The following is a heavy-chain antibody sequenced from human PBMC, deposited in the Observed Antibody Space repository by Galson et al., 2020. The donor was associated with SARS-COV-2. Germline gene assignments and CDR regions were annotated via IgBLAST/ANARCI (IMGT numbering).Heavy chain of an antibody. V-gene: IGHV4-39*01. CDR2: IYSSGST. J-gene: IGHJ5*02. D-gene: IGHD6-13*01. CDR1: GGSISSGGYC. CDR3: ARLGSEAAVNNWFDP. Sequence: ETSETLSLTCTVSGGSISSGGYCWGWIRQPPGKGLEWIGSIYSSGSTYFNPSLKSRVTISVDTSKKQFSLKLSSVTAADTAVYYCARLGSEAAVNNWFDPWGQGTLVTVSS.